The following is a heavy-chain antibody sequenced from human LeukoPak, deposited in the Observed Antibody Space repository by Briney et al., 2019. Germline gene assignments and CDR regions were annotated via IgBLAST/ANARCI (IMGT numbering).Heavy chain of an antibody. Sequence: SVKVSCKASGGTFSSYAISWVRQAPGQGLEWMGGIIPIFGTANCAQKFQGRVTITADESTSTAYMELSSLRSEDTAVYYCAAYCSGGSCHGVFDYWGQETLVTVSS. CDR1: GGTFSSYA. J-gene: IGHJ4*02. V-gene: IGHV1-69*01. CDR2: IIPIFGTA. D-gene: IGHD2-15*01. CDR3: AAYCSGGSCHGVFDY.